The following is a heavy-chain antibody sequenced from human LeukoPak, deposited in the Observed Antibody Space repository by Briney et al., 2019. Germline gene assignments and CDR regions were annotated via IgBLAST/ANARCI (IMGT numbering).Heavy chain of an antibody. CDR2: IWYDGSNK. CDR3: ARDWERLWSFDY. V-gene: IGHV3-33*01. CDR1: GFTFSSYG. Sequence: PGGSLRLSCAASGFTFSSYGMHWVRQAPGKGLEWVAVIWYDGSNKYYADSVKGRFTISRDNSKNTLYLQMNSLRAEDTAVYYCARDWERLWSFDYWGQGTLVTVSS. J-gene: IGHJ4*02. D-gene: IGHD5-18*01.